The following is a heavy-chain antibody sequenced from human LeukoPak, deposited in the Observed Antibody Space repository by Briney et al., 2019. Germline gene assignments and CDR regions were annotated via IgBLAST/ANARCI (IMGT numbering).Heavy chain of an antibody. D-gene: IGHD5-24*01. CDR1: GYPIGLDYY. V-gene: IGHV4-38-2*02. J-gene: IGHJ5*02. CDR3: VRAPSSYESGNGYPNLGWLDP. CDR2: FHRGRI. Sequence: PSETLSLTCKVSGYPIGLDYYWVWIRQAPGRGLQWIGGFHRGRIQYNSALKSRVTISIDSSKNQFSLRMWPVTAADTAFYFCVRAPSSYESGNGYPNLGWLDPWGQGALVTVSS.